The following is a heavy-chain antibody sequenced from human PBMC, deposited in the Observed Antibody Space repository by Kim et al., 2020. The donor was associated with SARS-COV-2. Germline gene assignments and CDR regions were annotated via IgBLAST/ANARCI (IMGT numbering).Heavy chain of an antibody. CDR2: IYHSGST. Sequence: SETLSLTCAVSGGSISSSNWWSWVRQPPGKGLEWIGEIYHSGSTNYNPSLKSRVTMSLDKSKNQFSLKLSSVTAADTAVYYCARDRRDIVVVVAATWGNWFDPWGKGTLVTVSS. V-gene: IGHV4-4*02. J-gene: IGHJ5*02. CDR3: ARDRRDIVVVVAATWGNWFDP. CDR1: GGSISSSNW. D-gene: IGHD2-15*01.